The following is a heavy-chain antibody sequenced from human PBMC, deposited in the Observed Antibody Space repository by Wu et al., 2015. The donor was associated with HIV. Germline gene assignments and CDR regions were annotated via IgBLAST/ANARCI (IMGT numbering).Heavy chain of an antibody. Sequence: PGASVKVACKASGYSFTSHHMHWVRQAPGQGPEWMGVINPSGGTVSYAQKVQGRLTITAGKSSNTVYMELSRLRPDDTALYYCARNVVGSIGGGYTYYGMDVWGQGTTVTVSS. CDR1: GYSFTSHH. D-gene: IGHD2-15*01. J-gene: IGHJ6*02. V-gene: IGHV1-46*01. CDR3: ARNVVGSIGGGYTYYGMDV. CDR2: INPSGGTV.